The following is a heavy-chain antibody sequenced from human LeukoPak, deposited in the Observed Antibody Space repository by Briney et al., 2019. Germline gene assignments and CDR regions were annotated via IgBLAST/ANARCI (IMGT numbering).Heavy chain of an antibody. CDR1: GFTFXSNY. Sequence: GSLRLSCXXXGFTFXSNYMSWVRQAPGKGLEWVSVIYSGGSTYSADSVKRLFTISRHNSKTTLYLQMTSLSAEDTAVYYCASDFGFWGQGTTVTVSS. J-gene: IGHJ6*02. CDR2: IYSGGST. V-gene: IGHV3-53*04. D-gene: IGHD3-3*01. CDR3: ASDFGF.